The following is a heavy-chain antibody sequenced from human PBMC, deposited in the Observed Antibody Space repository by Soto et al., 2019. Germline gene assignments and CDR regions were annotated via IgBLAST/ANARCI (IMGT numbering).Heavy chain of an antibody. CDR2: IYYSGST. CDR3: ARVGGTVTTLDY. V-gene: IGHV4-30-4*01. J-gene: IGHJ4*02. D-gene: IGHD4-17*01. Sequence: SETLSLTCTVSGGSISSGDYYWGWIRQPPGKGLEWIGYIYYSGSTYYNPSLKSRVTISVDTSKNQFSLKLSSVTAADTAVYYCARVGGTVTTLDYWGQGTLVTVSS. CDR1: GGSISSGDYY.